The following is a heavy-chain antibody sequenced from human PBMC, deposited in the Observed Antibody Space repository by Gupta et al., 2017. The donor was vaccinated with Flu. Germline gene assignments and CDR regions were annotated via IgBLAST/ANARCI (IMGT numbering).Heavy chain of an antibody. CDR1: GYTFTGYY. CDR3: ARASLWFGELGFDP. CDR2: INPNSGGT. D-gene: IGHD3-10*01. J-gene: IGHJ5*02. V-gene: IGHV1-2*02. Sequence: HVQLVQSGAEVKKPGASMKVSCMASGYTFTGYYMHWVRQAPGQGLEWMGWINPNSGGTNYAQKFQGRVTMTRDTSISTAYMELSRLRSDDTAVYYCARASLWFGELGFDPWGQGTLVTGSS.